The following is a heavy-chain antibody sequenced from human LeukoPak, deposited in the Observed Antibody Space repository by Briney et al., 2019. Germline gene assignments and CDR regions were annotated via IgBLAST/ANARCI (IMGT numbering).Heavy chain of an antibody. CDR3: ARGASAVTTFSY. V-gene: IGHV3-33*01. Sequence: GRSLRLSCAASGFTFSSYGMHWVRQAPGKGLEWVAVIWYDGSNKYYADSVKGRFTISRDNSKNTLYLQMNSLRAEDTAVYYCARGASAVTTFSYWGQGTLVTVSS. CDR1: GFTFSSYG. J-gene: IGHJ4*02. CDR2: IWYDGSNK. D-gene: IGHD4-17*01.